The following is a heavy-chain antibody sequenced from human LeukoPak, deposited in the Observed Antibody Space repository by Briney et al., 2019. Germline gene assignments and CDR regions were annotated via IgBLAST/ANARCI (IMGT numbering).Heavy chain of an antibody. CDR1: GYTFTSYY. J-gene: IGHJ4*02. CDR2: INPSGGST. CDR3: ATSAEWFGELFY. Sequence: ASVTVSCKASGYTFTSYYMHWVRQAPGQGLEWMGIINPSGGSTSYAQKFQGRVTMTRDTSTSTVYMELSSLRSEDTAVYYCATSAEWFGELFYWGQGTLVAVSS. D-gene: IGHD3-10*01. V-gene: IGHV1-46*01.